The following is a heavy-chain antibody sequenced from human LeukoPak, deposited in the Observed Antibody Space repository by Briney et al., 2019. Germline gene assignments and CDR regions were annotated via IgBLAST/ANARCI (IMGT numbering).Heavy chain of an antibody. J-gene: IGHJ4*02. D-gene: IGHD5-18*01. Sequence: GGSLRLSCVVSGFPFSSYAMSWVRQAPGKGLEWVSGISGRGDDTYYAASMKGRFIASRDTSKNTLYLQMNSLRAEDTAVYYCAKDPLNTLMVSPTLDYWGQGTLVTVSS. CDR2: ISGRGDDT. V-gene: IGHV3-23*01. CDR1: GFPFSSYA. CDR3: AKDPLNTLMVSPTLDY.